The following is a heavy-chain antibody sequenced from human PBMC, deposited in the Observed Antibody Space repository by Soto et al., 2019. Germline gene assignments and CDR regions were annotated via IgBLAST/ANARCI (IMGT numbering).Heavy chain of an antibody. Sequence: GGSLRLSCAASGFTFSSYTMHWVRQAPGKGLEWVAVITYNGNEYYTDSVRGRFTISRDSSRTTVYLQMNSLRPGDTALYYCARELMPAAGSGDFYAMDVWGQGTTVTV. J-gene: IGHJ6*02. CDR3: ARELMPAAGSGDFYAMDV. D-gene: IGHD6-13*01. CDR1: GFTFSSYT. V-gene: IGHV3-30*04. CDR2: ITYNGNE.